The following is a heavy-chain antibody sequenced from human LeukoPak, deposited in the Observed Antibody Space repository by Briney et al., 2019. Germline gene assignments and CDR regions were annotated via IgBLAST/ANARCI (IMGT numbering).Heavy chain of an antibody. CDR1: GFTFSTYA. CDR2: ISSNGGST. D-gene: IGHD6-13*01. V-gene: IGHV3-64D*06. Sequence: TGGSLRLSCSASGFTFSTYAMHWVRQAPGKGLEYVSAISSNGGSTYYADSVKGRFTISRDNSKNTLYLQMSSLRAEDTAMYYCVNGDQSSWYRTLLYWGQGTLVTVSS. CDR3: VNGDQSSWYRTLLY. J-gene: IGHJ4*02.